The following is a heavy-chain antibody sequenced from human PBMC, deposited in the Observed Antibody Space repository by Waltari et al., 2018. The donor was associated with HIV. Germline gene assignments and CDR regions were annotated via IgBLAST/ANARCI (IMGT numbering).Heavy chain of an antibody. Sequence: EVQLVESGGGLVQPGGSLRLSCVGSGFTFSSYSMNWVRQAPGKGLGGVSYISTSRSSEDYADSVKGRFTISRDNAKNSLFLQMSSLRTEDTAVYYCARDYCSSSSCTVDYWGQGALVTVSS. J-gene: IGHJ4*02. CDR2: ISTSRSSE. CDR3: ARDYCSSSSCTVDY. V-gene: IGHV3-48*01. D-gene: IGHD2-2*01. CDR1: GFTFSSYS.